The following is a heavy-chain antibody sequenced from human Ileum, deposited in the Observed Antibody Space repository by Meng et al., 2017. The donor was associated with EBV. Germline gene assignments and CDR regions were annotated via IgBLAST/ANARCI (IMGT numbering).Heavy chain of an antibody. CDR2: VYFTGNT. CDR1: GCCISSTRSY. Sequence: QLEPPGPELVMPSEARSLPCSVSGCCISSTRSYWGWVRQPPGKGLEWIGTVYFTGNTFYTPSLKSRVSISVDTSKNQFSLELNSVPAADTAVYYCASHRPFGEWYSLDHWGQGTLVTVSS. V-gene: IGHV4-39*01. J-gene: IGHJ4*02. CDR3: ASHRPFGEWYSLDH. D-gene: IGHD3-10*01.